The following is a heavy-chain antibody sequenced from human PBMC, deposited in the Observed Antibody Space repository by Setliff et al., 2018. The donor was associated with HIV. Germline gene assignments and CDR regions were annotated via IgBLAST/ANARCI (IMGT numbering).Heavy chain of an antibody. Sequence: SVKVSCKTSRRTFSEDAINWVRQAPGEGLEWVGGIIHILGTADYAEKFQGRVTITADEPRSTVYLEVSNLRSEDTAVYYCAPWRKVAAPGVWFSAHDYWGQGTLVTV. J-gene: IGHJ4*02. CDR1: RRTFSEDA. CDR2: IIHILGTA. CDR3: APWRKVAAPGVWFSAHDY. V-gene: IGHV1-69*13. D-gene: IGHD2-15*01.